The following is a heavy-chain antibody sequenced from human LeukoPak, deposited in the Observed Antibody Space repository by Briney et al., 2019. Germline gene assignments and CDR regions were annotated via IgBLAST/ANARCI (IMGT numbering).Heavy chain of an antibody. CDR1: GDSFPINSAA. J-gene: IGHJ4*02. V-gene: IGHV6-1*01. D-gene: IGHD6-19*01. CDR2: TYQRSTWYN. Sequence: SQTLSLTCAISGDSFPINSAAWNWIRQSPSRGLEWLGRTYQRSTWYNDYAVSVKSRITINPDISKNQFSLQLNSVTPEDTAVYYCARSPSPYSSGWYFDYWGQGTLVTVSS. CDR3: ARSPSPYSSGWYFDY.